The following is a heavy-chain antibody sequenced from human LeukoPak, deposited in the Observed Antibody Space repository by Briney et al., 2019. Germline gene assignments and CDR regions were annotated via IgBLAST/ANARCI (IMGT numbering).Heavy chain of an antibody. V-gene: IGHV3-7*01. CDR2: IKQDGSEK. CDR3: ARDGDGYSYGFYGMDV. D-gene: IGHD5-18*01. CDR1: GFTFSSYW. Sequence: GGSLRLSCAASGFTFSSYWMSWVRQAPGKGLEWVANIKQDGSEKYYVDSVKGRFTISRDNAKNSPYLQMNSLRAEDTAVYYCARDGDGYSYGFYGMDVWGQGTTVTVSS. J-gene: IGHJ6*02.